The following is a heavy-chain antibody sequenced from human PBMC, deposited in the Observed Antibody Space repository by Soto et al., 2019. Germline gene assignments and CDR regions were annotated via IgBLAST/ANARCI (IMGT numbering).Heavy chain of an antibody. CDR3: AADKGGYDFWSGPTIGLDV. J-gene: IGHJ6*02. Sequence: ASVKVSCKASAFTFTNSAVQWVRQARGQRPEWIGWIVVGNGNTNYAQKFQGRVTITRDMSTTTVYLELSSLRSEDTAVYYCAADKGGYDFWSGPTIGLDVWGQGTTVTAP. V-gene: IGHV1-58*01. D-gene: IGHD3-3*01. CDR2: IVVGNGNT. CDR1: AFTFTNSA.